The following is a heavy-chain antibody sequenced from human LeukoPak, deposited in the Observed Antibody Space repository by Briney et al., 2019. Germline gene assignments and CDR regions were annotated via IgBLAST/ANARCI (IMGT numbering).Heavy chain of an antibody. CDR1: GGTFISYA. CDR2: IIPIFGTA. CDR3: ARGVLENIAQYYFDY. V-gene: IGHV1-69*15. Sequence: ASVKVSCKASGGTFISYAISWVRQAPGQGLEWMGRIIPIFGTANYAQKFQGRVTITADESTSTAYMELSSLRSEDTAVYYCARGVLENIAQYYFDYWGQGTLVTVSS. D-gene: IGHD2/OR15-2a*01. J-gene: IGHJ4*02.